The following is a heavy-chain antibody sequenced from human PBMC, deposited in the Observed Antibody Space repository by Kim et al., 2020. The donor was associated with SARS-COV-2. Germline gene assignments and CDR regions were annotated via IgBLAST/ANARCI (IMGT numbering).Heavy chain of an antibody. D-gene: IGHD6-13*01. CDR2: IPYDGSNK. CDR1: GFTFSRYG. CDR3: ARDSKDSSRFGLGYLGY. Sequence: GGSLRLSCAASGFTFSRYGMHWVRQAPGKGLEWVAIIPYDGSNKYYADSVKGRFTISRDNSKNTLYLEMNSLRAEDTAVYYCARDSKDSSRFGLGYLGYWGQGTLVIVSS. V-gene: IGHV3-33*05. J-gene: IGHJ4*02.